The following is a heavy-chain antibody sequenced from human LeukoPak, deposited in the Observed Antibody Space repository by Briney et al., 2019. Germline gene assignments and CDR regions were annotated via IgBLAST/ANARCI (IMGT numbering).Heavy chain of an antibody. CDR1: GFTFSNYW. CDR2: ISSSGRTI. V-gene: IGHV3-48*01. CDR3: ARRAGGYSHPYDY. J-gene: IGHJ4*02. D-gene: IGHD4-23*01. Sequence: QPGGSLRLSCAASGFTFSNYWMTWVRQAPGKGLEWLSYISSSGRTIYYADSVKGRFSISRDNAKNSLFLHMDSLRAEDTAVYYCARRAGGYSHPYDYWGQGTLVTVSS.